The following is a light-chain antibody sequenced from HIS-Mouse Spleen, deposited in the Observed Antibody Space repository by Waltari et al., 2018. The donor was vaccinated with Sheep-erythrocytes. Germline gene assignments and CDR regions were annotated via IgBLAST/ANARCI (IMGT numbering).Light chain of an antibody. CDR1: QDINNY. J-gene: IGKJ4*01. CDR3: QQYDNLLT. CDR2: DAS. Sequence: DIQMTQSPSSLSASVGDRVTITCQARQDINNYLNWYQKKPGKAPKLLIYDASTLETGVPSSFSGNGSGTDFTFTISSLQPEDIATYYCQQYDNLLTFGGGTKVEIK. V-gene: IGKV1-33*01.